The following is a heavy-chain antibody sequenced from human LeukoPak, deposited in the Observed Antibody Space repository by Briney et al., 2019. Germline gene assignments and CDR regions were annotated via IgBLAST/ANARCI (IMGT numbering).Heavy chain of an antibody. J-gene: IGHJ4*02. CDR2: IDPEDGET. CDR3: VTEYLGH. CDR1: GYTLIEIS. V-gene: IGHV1-24*01. Sequence: GASVKVSCKVSGYTLIEISIYWVRQAPGKGLEWMGGIDPEDGETIYAQKFQGRVTMTEDTSTGTAYMYLSSLTSEDTAGYYCVTEYLGHWGQGTLVIVSS.